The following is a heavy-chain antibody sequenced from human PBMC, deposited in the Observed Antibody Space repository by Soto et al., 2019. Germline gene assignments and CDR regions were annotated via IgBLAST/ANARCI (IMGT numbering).Heavy chain of an antibody. Sequence: QLRESGPGLVKPSGTLSLTCYVSGASINNTYWWSWIRQTPGKRLEWIGQVYHTGTTSYNPSLKNRVTISLDKSNNQFSLRLTSMTAADTAVYYCATLPPRIVVVMTDLPTWGQGTLVTVSS. CDR1: GASINNTYW. D-gene: IGHD2-15*01. CDR2: VYHTGTT. V-gene: IGHV4-4*02. J-gene: IGHJ5*02. CDR3: ATLPPRIVVVMTDLPT.